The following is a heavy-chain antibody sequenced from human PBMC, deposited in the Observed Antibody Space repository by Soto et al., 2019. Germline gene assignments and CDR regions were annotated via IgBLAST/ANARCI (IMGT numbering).Heavy chain of an antibody. D-gene: IGHD3-22*01. CDR3: ARDPYYYDSSGYYGNWFDP. CDR1: GYTFTSYG. CDR2: ISAYNGNT. V-gene: IGHV1-18*01. Sequence: EASVKVSCKASGYTFTSYGISWVRQAPGQGLEWMGWISAYNGNTNYAQKLQGRVTMTTDTSTSTAYMELRSLRSDDTAVYYCARDPYYYDSSGYYGNWFDPWGQGTLVTVSS. J-gene: IGHJ5*02.